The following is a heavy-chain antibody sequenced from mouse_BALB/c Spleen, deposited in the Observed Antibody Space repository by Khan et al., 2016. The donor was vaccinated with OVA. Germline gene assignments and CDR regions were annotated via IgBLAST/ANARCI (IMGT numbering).Heavy chain of an antibody. CDR2: INPSNGYT. Sequence: VKLVESGAELARPGASVKMSCKASGYTFTSYTIHWIKERPGQGLEWIGNINPSNGYTNYNQKFKDKATLTTDKSSTTAYLQLSSLTSDDSAVYNGVRDGAYHRNDGWFAYWGQGTLVTVSA. D-gene: IGHD2-14*01. J-gene: IGHJ3*01. CDR1: GYTFTSYT. CDR3: VRDGAYHRNDGWFAY. V-gene: IGHV1-4*01.